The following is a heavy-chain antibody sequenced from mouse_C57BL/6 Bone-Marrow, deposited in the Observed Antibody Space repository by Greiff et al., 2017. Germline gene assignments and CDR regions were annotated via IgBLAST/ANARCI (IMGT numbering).Heavy chain of an antibody. D-gene: IGHD1-1*01. CDR2: ISNGGGST. CDR1: GFTFSDYY. CDR3: ASHYYYGSSPWFAY. V-gene: IGHV5-12*01. J-gene: IGHJ3*01. Sequence: EVMMVESGGGLVQPGGSLKLSCAASGFTFSDYYMYWVRQTPEKRLEWVAYISNGGGSTYYPDTVKGRFTISRDNAKNTLYLQMSRLKSEDTAMYYCASHYYYGSSPWFAYWGQGTLVTVSA.